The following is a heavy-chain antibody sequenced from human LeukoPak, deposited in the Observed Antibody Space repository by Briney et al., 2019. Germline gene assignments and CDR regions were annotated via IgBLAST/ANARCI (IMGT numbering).Heavy chain of an antibody. CDR3: XXXXSXXXIXXVVXYYYYMDV. J-gene: IGHJ6*03. Sequence: CXASGFTFSSYSMNWVRQAPGKGLEWVSSISSSSSYIYYADSVKGRFTISRDNAKNSLYLQMNSLRAEDRAVYYXXXXXSXXXIXXVVXYYYYMDVWGKGTTVTVSS. CDR2: ISSSSSYI. V-gene: IGHV3-21*01. CDR1: GFTFSSYS. D-gene: IGHD3-3*01.